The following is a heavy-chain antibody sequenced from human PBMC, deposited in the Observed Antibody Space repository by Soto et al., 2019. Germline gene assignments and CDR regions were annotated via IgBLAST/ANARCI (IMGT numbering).Heavy chain of an antibody. J-gene: IGHJ4*02. Sequence: GASVKVSCKASGYTFTGYYMHWVRQAPGQGLEWMGWINPNSGGTNYAQKFQGWVTMTRDTSISTAYMELRSLRSDDTAVYYCARERGYGDYDSGYWGQGTLVTVSS. CDR3: ARERGYGDYDSGY. D-gene: IGHD4-17*01. CDR2: INPNSGGT. CDR1: GYTFTGYY. V-gene: IGHV1-2*04.